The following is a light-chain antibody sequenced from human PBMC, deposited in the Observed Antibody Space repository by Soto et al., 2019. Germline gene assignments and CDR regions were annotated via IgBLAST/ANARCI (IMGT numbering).Light chain of an antibody. J-gene: IGLJ2*01. Sequence: QSVLTQPASVSGSPGQSITISCTGTSSDVGAYNYVSWYQQHPGKAPKLMIYEVSNRPSGVSNRFSGSKSGNTASLTISGLQAEDEADYYCSSYTSSSTPEVVFGGGTQLTVL. CDR2: EVS. CDR1: SSDVGAYNY. V-gene: IGLV2-14*01. CDR3: SSYTSSSTPEVV.